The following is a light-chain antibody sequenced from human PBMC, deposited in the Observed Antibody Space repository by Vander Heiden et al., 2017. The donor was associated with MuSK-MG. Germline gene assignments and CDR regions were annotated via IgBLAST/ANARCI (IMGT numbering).Light chain of an antibody. V-gene: IGKV1-39*01. CDR3: QQSDRAPWT. CDR2: GAS. J-gene: IGKJ1*01. CDR1: QSISNY. Sequence: DIQVTQSPSSLSASVGDRVTITCRASQSISNYFNWYQQKPGKAPKLLIYGASTLQSEVPSRFSGSGSGTDFTLTISSLQPEDFATYYCQQSDRAPWTFGQGTKVEIK.